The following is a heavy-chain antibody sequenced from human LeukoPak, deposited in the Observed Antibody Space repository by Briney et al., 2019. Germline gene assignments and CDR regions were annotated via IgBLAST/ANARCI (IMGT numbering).Heavy chain of an antibody. V-gene: IGHV4-39*01. CDR3: ARHRSIAVAFDY. D-gene: IGHD6-19*01. J-gene: IGHJ4*02. CDR2: IYYSGST. Sequence: PSETLSLTCTVSGGSISSSSYYWGWIRQPPGKGLEWIGSIYYSGSTYYNPSLKSRVTISVDTSKNLFSLKLSSVTAADTAVYYCARHRSIAVAFDYWGQGTLVTVSS. CDR1: GGSISSSSYY.